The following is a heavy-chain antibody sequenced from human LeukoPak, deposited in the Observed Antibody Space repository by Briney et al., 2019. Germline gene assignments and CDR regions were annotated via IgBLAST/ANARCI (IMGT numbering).Heavy chain of an antibody. CDR2: ISSNGGST. D-gene: IGHD3-10*01. Sequence: PGGSLRLSCAASGFTFSSYAMHWVGQAPGKGLEYVSAISSNGGSTYYANSVKGRFTISRDNSKNTLYLQMGSLRAEDMAVYYCARGKDYGSGKGYYYYYMDVWGKGTTVTVSS. CDR1: GFTFSSYA. CDR3: ARGKDYGSGKGYYYYYMDV. J-gene: IGHJ6*03. V-gene: IGHV3-64*01.